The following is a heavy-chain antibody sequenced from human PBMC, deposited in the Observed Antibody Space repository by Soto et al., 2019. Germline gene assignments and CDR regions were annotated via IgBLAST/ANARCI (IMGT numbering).Heavy chain of an antibody. D-gene: IGHD6-13*01. J-gene: IGHJ3*01. CDR1: GYIFTNYW. V-gene: IGHV5-10-1*01. Sequence: GESLKISCKASGYIFTNYWITWVRQMPGKGLEWMGRIDASDSYTNYSPSYQGHVTISADKSITTAYLQWSSLKASDTAMYYCARHRIAADIFDVWGQGTMVP. CDR3: ARHRIAADIFDV. CDR2: IDASDSYT.